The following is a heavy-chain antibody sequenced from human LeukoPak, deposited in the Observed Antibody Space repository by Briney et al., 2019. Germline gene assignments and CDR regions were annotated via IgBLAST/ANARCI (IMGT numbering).Heavy chain of an antibody. V-gene: IGHV7-4-1*02. Sequence: ASAKVSCKASGYTFTTYAMNWVRQAPGQGLEWMGWINTNTGSPNYAQGFTGRFVFSLDTSVSTAYLQITSLKAEDTAVYYCARTRAPYYYASGSPDFWGQGTLVTVSS. CDR3: ARTRAPYYYASGSPDF. CDR1: GYTFTTYA. CDR2: INTNTGSP. D-gene: IGHD3-10*01. J-gene: IGHJ4*02.